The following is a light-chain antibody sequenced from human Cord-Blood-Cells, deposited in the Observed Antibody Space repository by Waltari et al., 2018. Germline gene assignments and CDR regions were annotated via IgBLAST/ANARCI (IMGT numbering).Light chain of an antibody. J-gene: IGKJ1*01. Sequence: IQLTQSPSSLSASVGDRVTITCRASQGISSYLAWYQQKPVKAPKLLIYAASTLQSGVPSSFSGSGSGTDFTLTISSLQPEDFATYYCQQLNSYPPTFGQGTKVEIK. CDR1: QGISSY. CDR3: QQLNSYPPT. V-gene: IGKV1-9*01. CDR2: AAS.